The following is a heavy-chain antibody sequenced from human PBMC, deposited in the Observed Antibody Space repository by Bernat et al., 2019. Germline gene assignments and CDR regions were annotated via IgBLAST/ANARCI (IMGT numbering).Heavy chain of an antibody. CDR2: IHQDGRGT. J-gene: IGHJ4*02. D-gene: IGHD1-1*01. Sequence: EVQLVESGGGLVQPGGSLRLSCAASGFIFNTNWMSWVRQAPGKGLAWVANIHQDGRGTYYVDSVRGRFAISTDNAKNSLFLQMNSLRVEDTAVYYCARSPGTGTVDYWGPGTLVTVSS. CDR3: ARSPGTGTVDY. CDR1: GFIFNTNW. V-gene: IGHV3-7*03.